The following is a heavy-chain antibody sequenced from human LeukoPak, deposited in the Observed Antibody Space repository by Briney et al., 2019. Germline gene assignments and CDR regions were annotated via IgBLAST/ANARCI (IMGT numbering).Heavy chain of an antibody. V-gene: IGHV4-59*01. CDR3: ASYGGILDP. CDR2: IYYSGST. Sequence: PSETLSLTCTVSGGSISSYYWSWIRQPPGKGLEWIGYIYYSGSTNYNPSLKSRVTISVDTSKNQFSLKLSSVTAADTAVYYCASYGGILDPWGQGTLVTVSS. J-gene: IGHJ5*02. CDR1: GGSISSYY. D-gene: IGHD3-10*01.